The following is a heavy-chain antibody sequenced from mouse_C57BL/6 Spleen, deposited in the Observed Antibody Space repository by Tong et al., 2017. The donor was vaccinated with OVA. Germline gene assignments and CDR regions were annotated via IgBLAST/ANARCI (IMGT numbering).Heavy chain of an antibody. CDR3: ARLDGYYGYAMDY. CDR1: GYTFTEYT. D-gene: IGHD2-3*01. V-gene: IGHV1-80*01. J-gene: IGHJ4*01. Sequence: VQLQESGAELVKPGASVKLSCKASGYTFTEYTIHWVKQRPGKGLEWIGQIYPGDGDTNYNGKFKGKATLTADKSSSTAYMQLSSLTSEDSAVYFCARLDGYYGYAMDYWGQGTSVTVSS. CDR2: IYPGDGDT.